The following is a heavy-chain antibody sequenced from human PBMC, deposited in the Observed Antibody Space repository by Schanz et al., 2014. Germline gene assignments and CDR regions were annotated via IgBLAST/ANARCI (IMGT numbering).Heavy chain of an antibody. CDR3: ANYNLDAFDL. Sequence: EVQRFSSFGFFIQPGGSLRLSCAASGFTVSSNYMSWVRQAPGKGLEWVSVIYSGSRTYYADSVKGRFTISRDNSKNTLYLQMNSLRAEDTAMYYCANYNLDAFDLWGQGTLVTVSS. CDR2: IYSGSRT. J-gene: IGHJ3*01. V-gene: IGHV3-53*01. CDR1: GFTVSSNY. D-gene: IGHD3-10*01.